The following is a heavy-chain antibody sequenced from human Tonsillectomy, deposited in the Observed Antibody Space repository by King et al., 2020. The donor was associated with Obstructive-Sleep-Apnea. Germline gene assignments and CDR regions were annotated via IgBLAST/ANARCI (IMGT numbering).Heavy chain of an antibody. J-gene: IGHJ6*02. CDR2: ISAYNGNT. V-gene: IGHV1-18*04. CDR3: ARAMTTVTAGGMDV. D-gene: IGHD4-17*01. Sequence: QLVQSGAEVKKPGASVKVSCKASGYSFIRYGISWVRQAPGQGLEWMGWISAYNGNTNYAEKRQGRVTMTTDTSTSTAYMELRNLRSDDTAVYYCARAMTTVTAGGMDVWGQGTTVTVSS. CDR1: GYSFIRYG.